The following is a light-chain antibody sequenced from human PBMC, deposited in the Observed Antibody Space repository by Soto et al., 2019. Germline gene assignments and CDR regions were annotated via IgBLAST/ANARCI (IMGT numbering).Light chain of an antibody. CDR3: QQSHNWPLT. V-gene: IGKV3-15*01. Sequence: EIVMTQSPATLSVSPGERATLSCRASQSISTELAWYQQKPGQPPRLLIYSASTRATGVPARFTGSGSGSEFTLTISGLQSGDFAVYYCQQSHNWPLTFGQGTRLEI. J-gene: IGKJ2*01. CDR1: QSISTE. CDR2: SAS.